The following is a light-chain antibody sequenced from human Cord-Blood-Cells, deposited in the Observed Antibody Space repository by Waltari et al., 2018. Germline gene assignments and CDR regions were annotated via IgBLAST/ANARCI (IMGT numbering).Light chain of an antibody. V-gene: IGKV3-15*01. J-gene: IGKJ1*01. Sequence: EIVMTQSPATLSVSPGERATLSCRPSQSVSSNVAWYQQKPGQAPWRLIYGSSTRATGIPARFSGSWSGTDFTLTISSLQSEDFAVYYCQQYNNWPRTFGQGTKVEIK. CDR3: QQYNNWPRT. CDR1: QSVSSN. CDR2: GSS.